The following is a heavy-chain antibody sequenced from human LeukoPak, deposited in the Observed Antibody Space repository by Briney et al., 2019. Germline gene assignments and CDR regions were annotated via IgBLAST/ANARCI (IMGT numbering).Heavy chain of an antibody. CDR2: IYYSGRT. J-gene: IGHJ6*02. D-gene: IGHD3-22*01. Sequence: SETLSLTCTVSGYSISSGYYWGWIRQPPGKGLEWIGSIYYSGRTFYNPSLKSRVTISVDTSKKQFSLNLSSVTAADTAVYYCARDRVDSSSYYPSYYYYGMDVWGQGTTVTVSS. V-gene: IGHV4-38-2*02. CDR1: GYSISSGYY. CDR3: ARDRVDSSSYYPSYYYYGMDV.